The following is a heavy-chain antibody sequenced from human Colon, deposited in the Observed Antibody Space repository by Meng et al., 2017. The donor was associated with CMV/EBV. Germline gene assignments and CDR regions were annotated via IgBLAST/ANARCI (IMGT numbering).Heavy chain of an antibody. Sequence: GESLKISCAASGFTFSDYYMNWVRQAPGKGLEWVSSITSSSSYIYYADSVKGRFTISRDNARNSLYLQMNSLRAEDTAVYYCARVSHGYSSGRWGQGTLVTVSS. J-gene: IGHJ4*02. D-gene: IGHD6-19*01. CDR3: ARVSHGYSSGR. CDR1: GFTFSDYY. CDR2: ITSSSSYI. V-gene: IGHV3-21*01.